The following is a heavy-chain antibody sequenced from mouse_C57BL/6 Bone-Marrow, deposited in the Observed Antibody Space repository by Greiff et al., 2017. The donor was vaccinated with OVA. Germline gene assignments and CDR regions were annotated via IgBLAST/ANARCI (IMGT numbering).Heavy chain of an antibody. CDR1: GYTFTSYG. Sequence: QVQLKESGAELARPGASVKLSCKASGYTFTSYGISWVKQRTGQGLEWIGEIYPRSGNTYYNEKFKGKATLTADKSSSTAYMELRSLTSEDSAVYFCARPFITTVVGSFDYWGQGTTLTVSS. CDR3: ARPFITTVVGSFDY. J-gene: IGHJ2*01. V-gene: IGHV1-81*01. D-gene: IGHD1-1*01. CDR2: IYPRSGNT.